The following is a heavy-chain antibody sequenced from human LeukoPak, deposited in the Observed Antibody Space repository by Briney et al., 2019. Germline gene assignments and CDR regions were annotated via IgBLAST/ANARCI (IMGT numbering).Heavy chain of an antibody. CDR3: AREIFGSGSYPDY. J-gene: IGHJ4*02. CDR1: GFAFNTYA. CDR2: IWHDGSHK. Sequence: PGGSLRLSCEASGFAFNTYAMHWVRQAPGKGLEWVTLIWHDGSHKFYIDSVRGRFTISRDNSKNTVYPQMNGLRAEDTAVYYCAREIFGSGSYPDYWGREPWSPSPQ. D-gene: IGHD3-10*01. V-gene: IGHV3-33*01.